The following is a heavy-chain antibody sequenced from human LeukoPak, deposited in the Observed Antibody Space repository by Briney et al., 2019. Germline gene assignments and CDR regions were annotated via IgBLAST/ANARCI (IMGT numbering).Heavy chain of an antibody. CDR3: AKAAEMATIITDAFHY. V-gene: IGHV3-23*01. CDR2: ISGSGGST. J-gene: IGHJ4*02. D-gene: IGHD5-24*01. Sequence: GGSLRLSCAASGFTFSSYAMSWVRQAPGKGLEWVSAISGSGGSTYYADSVKGRFTISRDNSKKRLYMQMKSQRAEGTGVYYCAKAAEMATIITDAFHYWGQGTLVTLSS. CDR1: GFTFSSYA.